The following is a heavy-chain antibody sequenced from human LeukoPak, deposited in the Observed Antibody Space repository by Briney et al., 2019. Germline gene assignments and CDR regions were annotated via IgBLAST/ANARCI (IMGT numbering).Heavy chain of an antibody. D-gene: IGHD3-3*01. J-gene: IGHJ3*02. CDR3: AKVTYDFWSGYYGAFDI. CDR2: VSGNRCKT. Sequence: GCALTLPCAPCGFTFSNYSMSWVGQAPPKGLEGVAAVSGNRCKTYYAHPVKGRFTISRDNSKNTLYLQMNSLRAEDTAVYYCAKVTYDFWSGYYGAFDIWGQGTMVTVSS. CDR1: GFTFSNYS. V-gene: IGHV3-23*01.